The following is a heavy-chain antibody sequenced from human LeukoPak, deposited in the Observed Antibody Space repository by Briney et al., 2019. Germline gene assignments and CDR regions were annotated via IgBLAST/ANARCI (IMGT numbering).Heavy chain of an antibody. CDR1: GGSISSYY. V-gene: IGHV4-59*01. CDR2: IYYSGST. J-gene: IGHJ6*02. D-gene: IGHD6-13*01. Sequence: SETLSLTCTVSGGSISSYYWSWIRQPPGKGLEWIGYIYYSGSTNYNPSLKSRVTISVDTSKNQFSLKLSSVTAADTAVYYCASGRQQLPHYGMDVWGQGTTVTVSS. CDR3: ASGRQQLPHYGMDV.